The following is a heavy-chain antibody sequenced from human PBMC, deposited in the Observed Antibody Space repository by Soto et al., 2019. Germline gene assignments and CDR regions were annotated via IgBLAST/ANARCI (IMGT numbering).Heavy chain of an antibody. Sequence: PGGSLRLSCAASGFTFSSYAMSWVRQAPGKGLEWVSAISGSGGSTYYADSVKGRFTISRDNSKNTLYLQMNSLRAEDTAVYYCAKDCRRGDPESYYYYYGMDVWGQGTTVTVSS. D-gene: IGHD4-17*01. V-gene: IGHV3-23*01. J-gene: IGHJ6*02. CDR3: AKDCRRGDPESYYYYYGMDV. CDR1: GFTFSSYA. CDR2: ISGSGGST.